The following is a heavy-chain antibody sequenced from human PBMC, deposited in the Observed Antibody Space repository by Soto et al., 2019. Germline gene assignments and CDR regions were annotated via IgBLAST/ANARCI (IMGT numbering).Heavy chain of an antibody. J-gene: IGHJ6*02. CDR1: GYTFTSYG. Sequence: QVQLVQSGAEVKKPGASVKVSCKASGYTFTSYGISWVRQAPGQGLERMGWISAYNGNTNYAQKLQGRVTMTTDTSTSTAYMELRSLRSDDTAVYYCARVDIAARQYYYYGMDVWGQGTTVTVSS. CDR3: ARVDIAARQYYYYGMDV. CDR2: ISAYNGNT. D-gene: IGHD6-6*01. V-gene: IGHV1-18*04.